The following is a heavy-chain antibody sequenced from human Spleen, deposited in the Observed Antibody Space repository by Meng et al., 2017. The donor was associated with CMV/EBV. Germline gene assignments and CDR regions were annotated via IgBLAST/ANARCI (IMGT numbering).Heavy chain of an antibody. CDR1: GFTFDDYA. D-gene: IGHD2-15*01. CDR3: AKSPCRWHGGSCYFDN. J-gene: IGHJ4*02. Sequence: SLKISCAASGFTFDDYALHWVRQAPGKGLEWVSGITWNSGSIDYADSVKGRFTISRDNAKNSLFLLMNSLRAEDTALYYCAKSPCRWHGGSCYFDNWGQGTLVTVSS. V-gene: IGHV3-9*01. CDR2: ITWNSGSI.